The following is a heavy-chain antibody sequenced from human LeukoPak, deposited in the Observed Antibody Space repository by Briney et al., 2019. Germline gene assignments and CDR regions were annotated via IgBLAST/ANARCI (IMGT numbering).Heavy chain of an antibody. CDR3: ATFYGDHYGDY. J-gene: IGHJ4*02. D-gene: IGHD2-21*01. CDR1: GYTLSELS. V-gene: IGHV1-24*01. CDR2: FDPEETRI. Sequence: ASVKVSCKVSGYTLSELSIHWVRQAPGKGLEWMGGFDPEETRITYAQKFQDRITMAEDTSTDTAYVELSSLRSEDTAIYYCATFYGDHYGDYWGQGTLVTVSS.